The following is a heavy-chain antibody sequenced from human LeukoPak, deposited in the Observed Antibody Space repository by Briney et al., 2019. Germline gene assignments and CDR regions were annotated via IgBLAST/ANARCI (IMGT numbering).Heavy chain of an antibody. CDR1: GYTFTSYG. CDR2: ISAYNGNT. D-gene: IGHD3-9*01. V-gene: IGHV1-18*01. CDR3: ARDRSQGSFDWLLSNTNAFDI. Sequence: GASVKVSCKASGYTFTSYGISWVRQAPGQGLEWMGWISAYNGNTNYAQKVQGRVTMTTDTSTSTAYMELRSLRSDDTAVYYCARDRSQGSFDWLLSNTNAFDIWGQGTMVTVSS. J-gene: IGHJ3*02.